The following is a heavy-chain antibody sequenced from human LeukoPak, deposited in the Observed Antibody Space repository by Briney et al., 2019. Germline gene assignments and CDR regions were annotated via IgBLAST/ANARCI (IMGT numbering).Heavy chain of an antibody. V-gene: IGHV3-21*04. CDR2: ISRASTYI. J-gene: IGHJ3*02. Sequence: GGSLRLSCAASGFTFSSYAMSWVRQVPEKGLEWVSSISRASTYIHYADSLEGRFTISRDNAKNSLYLQMNSLRAEDTAVYYCASITAMVFVDASDIWGQGTMVTVSS. D-gene: IGHD5-18*01. CDR3: ASITAMVFVDASDI. CDR1: GFTFSSYA.